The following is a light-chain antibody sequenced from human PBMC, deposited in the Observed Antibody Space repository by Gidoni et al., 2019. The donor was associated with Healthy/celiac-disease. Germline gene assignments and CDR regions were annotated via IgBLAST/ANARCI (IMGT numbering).Light chain of an antibody. J-gene: IGKJ3*01. Sequence: DLQMTQSPSSLSASVVDRVTITCQASQDISNYLNWYQQKPGKAPKLLIYDASNLETGVPSRFSGSGSGTDFTFTISRLQPEDIATYYCQQYDNLKVTFGPXTKVDIK. CDR3: QQYDNLKVT. V-gene: IGKV1-33*01. CDR2: DAS. CDR1: QDISNY.